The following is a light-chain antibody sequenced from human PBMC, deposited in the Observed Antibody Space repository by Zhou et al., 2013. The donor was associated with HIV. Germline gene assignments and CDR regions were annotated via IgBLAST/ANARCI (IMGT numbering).Light chain of an antibody. Sequence: EIVMTQSPATLSVSPGERATLSCRASQSVSSNLAWYQQKPGQAPRLLIYGASTRATGIPARFSGSGSGTDFTLIISRLEPEDFAVYYCQQYGSSPGYIFGQGTKLEIK. CDR2: GAS. V-gene: IGKV3-15*01. CDR1: QSVSSN. J-gene: IGKJ2*01. CDR3: QQYGSSPGYI.